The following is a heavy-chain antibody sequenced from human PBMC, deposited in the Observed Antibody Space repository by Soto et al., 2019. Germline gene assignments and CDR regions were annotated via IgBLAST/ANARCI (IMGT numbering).Heavy chain of an antibody. Sequence: ASVKVSWKASGYTFTSYYMHLVRQAPGQGLEWMGIINPSGGSTSYAQKFQGRVTMTRDTSTSTVYMELSSLRSEDTAVYYCASSDTSFYFDYWGQGTLVTVSS. CDR1: GYTFTSYY. CDR3: ASSDTSFYFDY. CDR2: INPSGGST. V-gene: IGHV1-46*01. J-gene: IGHJ4*02.